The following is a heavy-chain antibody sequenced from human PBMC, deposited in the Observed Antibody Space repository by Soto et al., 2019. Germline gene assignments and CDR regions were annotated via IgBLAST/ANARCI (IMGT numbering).Heavy chain of an antibody. CDR1: EGTFSSYA. Sequence: QAQVVQSGAEVRKPGSSVKLSCKASEGTFSSYAIAWVRQAPGQGLEWMGGIIPYYNTLNYAQKFQDRVTITAKDSTNTVYMELSSLRSDDTAVYFCASGTSRSYQYSLDSWAKRNLVTVSS. CDR2: IIPYYNTL. D-gene: IGHD2-2*01. J-gene: IGHJ4*02. CDR3: ASGTSRSYQYSLDS. V-gene: IGHV1-69*01.